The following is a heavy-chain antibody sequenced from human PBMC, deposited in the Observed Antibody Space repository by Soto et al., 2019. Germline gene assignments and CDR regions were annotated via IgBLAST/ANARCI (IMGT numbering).Heavy chain of an antibody. D-gene: IGHD2-15*01. V-gene: IGHV4-59*01. CDR3: ARHYCSGGSCYLDYYYYMDV. J-gene: IGHJ6*03. CDR1: GGPIRSYY. CDR2: IYYSGST. Sequence: QVQLQESGPGLVKPSETLSLTCTVSGGPIRSYYWSWIRQPPGKGLEWIGYIYYSGSTNYNPSLKSRVPISVDTSKNQFSLKVSSVTAADTAVYYCARHYCSGGSCYLDYYYYMDVWGKGTTVTVSS.